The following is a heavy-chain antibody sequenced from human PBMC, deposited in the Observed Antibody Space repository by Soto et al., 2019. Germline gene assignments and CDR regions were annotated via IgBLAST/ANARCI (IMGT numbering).Heavy chain of an antibody. V-gene: IGHV1-18*01. CDR3: ARGRYGDY. D-gene: IGHD1-1*01. Sequence: QVHLVQSGAEVKKPGALVKVSCKGSGYGFTTYGITWVRQAPGQGLEWMAWISAHNGNTNYAQKLQGRVTLTRDTSTSTAYMELRSLRSDDTAVYYCARGRYGDYWGQGDLVTVSS. J-gene: IGHJ4*02. CDR1: GYGFTTYG. CDR2: ISAHNGNT.